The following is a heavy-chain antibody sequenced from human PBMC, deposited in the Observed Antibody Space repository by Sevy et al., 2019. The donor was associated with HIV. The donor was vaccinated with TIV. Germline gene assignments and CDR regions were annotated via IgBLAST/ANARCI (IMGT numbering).Heavy chain of an antibody. CDR1: GFTFSSYG. D-gene: IGHD5-12*01. Sequence: GGSLRLSCAASGFTFSSYGMHWVRQAPGKGLEWVAVISYDGSNKYYADSVKGRFTISRDNSKNTLYLQMNSLRAEDTAVDYCAISPDVDIGGTTGGGDYWGQGTLVTVSS. CDR3: AISPDVDIGGTTGGGDY. CDR2: ISYDGSNK. V-gene: IGHV3-30*03. J-gene: IGHJ4*02.